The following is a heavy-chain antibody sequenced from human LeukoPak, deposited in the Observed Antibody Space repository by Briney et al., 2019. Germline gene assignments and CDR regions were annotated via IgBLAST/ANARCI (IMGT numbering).Heavy chain of an antibody. J-gene: IGHJ3*02. CDR1: GFTFSSYA. V-gene: IGHV3-23*01. D-gene: IGHD4-17*01. Sequence: GGSLRLSCAASGFTFSSYAMSWVRQAPGKGLEWVSAISGSGGSTYYADSVKGRFTISRDNSKNTLYLQINSLRAEDTAVYYCARDFGDLRAFDIWGQGTMVTVSS. CDR2: ISGSGGST. CDR3: ARDFGDLRAFDI.